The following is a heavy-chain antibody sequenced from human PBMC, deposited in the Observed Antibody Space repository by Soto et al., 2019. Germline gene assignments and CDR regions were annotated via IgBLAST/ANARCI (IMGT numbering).Heavy chain of an antibody. J-gene: IGHJ4*02. CDR1: GGSINRGGYY. D-gene: IGHD2-21*02. Sequence: SETLSLTCTVSGGSINRGGYYWTWIRQHPGKGLEWIGSVYYSGSTNYNPSLKSRLTISVDTSKNQFSLRLSSVSAADTAVYYCARGAGGNFYFDYWGQGTLVTVSS. CDR2: VYYSGST. V-gene: IGHV4-31*03. CDR3: ARGAGGNFYFDY.